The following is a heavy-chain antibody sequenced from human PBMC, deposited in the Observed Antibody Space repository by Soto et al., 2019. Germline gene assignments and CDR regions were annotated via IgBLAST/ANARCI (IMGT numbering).Heavy chain of an antibody. CDR1: GGSISSYY. CDR3: ARTPDYSNYWYFDL. J-gene: IGHJ2*01. Sequence: SETLSLTCTVSGGSISSYYWSWIRQPAGKGLEWIGRIYTSGSTNYNPSLKSRVTMSVDTSKNQFSLKLSSVTAADTAVYYCARTPDYSNYWYFDLWGRGTLVTVSS. V-gene: IGHV4-4*07. D-gene: IGHD4-4*01. CDR2: IYTSGST.